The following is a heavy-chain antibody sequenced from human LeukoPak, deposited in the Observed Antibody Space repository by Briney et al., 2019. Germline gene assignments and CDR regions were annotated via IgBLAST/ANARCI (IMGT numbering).Heavy chain of an antibody. V-gene: IGHV3-30*04. CDR2: ISYDGSNK. Sequence: GGSLRLSCAASGFTFSSYAMHWVRQAPGKGLEWVAVISYDGSNKYYADSVKGRFTISRDNSKNTLYLQMNSLRAEDTAVYYCAKDYYYYGSGSYLPYYYYYYMDVWGKGTTVTISS. CDR1: GFTFSSYA. CDR3: AKDYYYYGSGSYLPYYYYYYMDV. D-gene: IGHD3-10*01. J-gene: IGHJ6*03.